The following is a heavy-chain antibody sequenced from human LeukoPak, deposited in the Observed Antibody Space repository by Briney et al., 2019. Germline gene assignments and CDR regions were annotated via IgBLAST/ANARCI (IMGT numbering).Heavy chain of an antibody. J-gene: IGHJ4*02. D-gene: IGHD3-10*01. CDR3: ARDGYGSGKGYFDY. V-gene: IGHV1-18*01. CDR1: GYTFTSYG. CDR2: ISAYDGNT. Sequence: ASVKVSCKASGYTFTSYGISWVRQAPGQGLEWMGWISAYDGNTNSAQKLQGRVTMTTDASTSTAYMELRSLRPDDTAVYYCARDGYGSGKGYFDYWGQGTLVTVSS.